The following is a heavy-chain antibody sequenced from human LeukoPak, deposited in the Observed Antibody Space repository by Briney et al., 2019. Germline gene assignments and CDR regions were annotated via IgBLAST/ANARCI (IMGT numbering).Heavy chain of an antibody. CDR2: IKSKTDGGTT. CDR3: TILGYTYGRFDY. V-gene: IGHV3-15*01. D-gene: IGHD5-18*01. Sequence: KSGGSLRLSCAASGFTFSSYAMSWVRQAPGKGLEWVGRIKSKTDGGTTDYAAPVKGRITISRDDSKNTLYLQMNSLKTEDTAVYYCTILGYTYGRFDYWGQGTLVTVSS. CDR1: GFTFSSYA. J-gene: IGHJ4*02.